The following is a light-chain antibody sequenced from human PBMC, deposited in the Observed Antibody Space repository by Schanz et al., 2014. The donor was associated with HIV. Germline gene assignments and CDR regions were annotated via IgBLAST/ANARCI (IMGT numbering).Light chain of an antibody. V-gene: IGKV3-20*01. CDR2: GAS. J-gene: IGKJ4*02. CDR1: QSISSN. CDR3: HHYGDSRGT. Sequence: EIVMTQSPATLSVSPGERATLSCRASQSISSNLAWYQQKPGQAPRLLIYGASSRATGIPDRFSGSGSGTDFTLTISRLEPEDFAVYYCHHYGDSRGTFGGGTEVDI.